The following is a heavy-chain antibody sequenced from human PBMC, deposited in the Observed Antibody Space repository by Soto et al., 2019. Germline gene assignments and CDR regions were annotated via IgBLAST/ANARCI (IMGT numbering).Heavy chain of an antibody. CDR3: PAGGGGGGDY. V-gene: IGHV3-15*01. CDR1: GFIFRSAL. Sequence: EVHLVESGGRLVKPGGSARLSCSASGFIFRSALMSWVRQAPGKGLEWVGRIKGFDDYPTYAASVQGRFTISRDDSKNTGYREKNGRRTDDTGVYFRPAGGGGGGDYWGQGISVTVSS. J-gene: IGHJ4*02. D-gene: IGHD3-10*01. CDR2: IKGFDDYPT.